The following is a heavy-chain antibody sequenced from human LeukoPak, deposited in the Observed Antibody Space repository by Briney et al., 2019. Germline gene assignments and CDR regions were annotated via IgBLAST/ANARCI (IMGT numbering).Heavy chain of an antibody. D-gene: IGHD4/OR15-4a*01. V-gene: IGHV4-59*08. Sequence: PGGSLRLSCAASGFTVSSNYMSWIRRPPGQGLEWIGTLPYNENAYYSPSLRSRVTISVDTAKNQLFLKVTSVTAADTAVYYCARLPLARTDYDFDYWGQGTLVTVSS. CDR2: LPYNENA. CDR3: ARLPLARTDYDFDY. CDR1: GFTVSSNY. J-gene: IGHJ4*02.